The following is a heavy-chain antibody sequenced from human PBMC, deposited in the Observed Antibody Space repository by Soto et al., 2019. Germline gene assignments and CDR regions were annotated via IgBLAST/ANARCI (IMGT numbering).Heavy chain of an antibody. J-gene: IGHJ4*02. CDR2: IFYSGSP. CDR3: ARLRYDVLTGWENFDS. V-gene: IGHV4-59*08. CDR1: GGAITIGT. Sequence: PSEPLCLTCTVSGGAITIGTWSWIRQPPGMGPACLRYIFYSGSPNYNPSLKSRVTMSVDTSKSQLSLKVTSVTAADTAVYYCARLRYDVLTGWENFDSWGQGTLVTVSS. D-gene: IGHD3-9*01.